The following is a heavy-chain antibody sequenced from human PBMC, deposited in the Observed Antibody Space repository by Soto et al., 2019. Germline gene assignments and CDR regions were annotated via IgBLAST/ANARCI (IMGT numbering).Heavy chain of an antibody. CDR1: GGSISSGDYY. CDR2: IYYSGST. D-gene: IGHD3-3*01. CDR3: ARAPHDDFWSGYWSGKTLNFDY. J-gene: IGHJ4*02. Sequence: NPSETLSLTCTVSGGSISSGDYYWSWIRQPPGKGLEWIGYIYYSGSTYCNPSLKSRVTISVDTSKNQFSLKLSSVTAADTAVYYCARAPHDDFWSGYWSGKTLNFDYWGQGTLVTVSS. V-gene: IGHV4-30-4*01.